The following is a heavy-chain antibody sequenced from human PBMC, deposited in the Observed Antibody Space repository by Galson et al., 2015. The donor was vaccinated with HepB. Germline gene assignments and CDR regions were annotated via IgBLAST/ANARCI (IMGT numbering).Heavy chain of an antibody. CDR2: IKSKTDGGTT. J-gene: IGHJ4*02. D-gene: IGHD3-10*01. V-gene: IGHV3-15*01. CDR1: GFTFSNAW. Sequence: SLRLSCAASGFTFSNAWMSWVRQAPGKGLEWVGRIKSKTDGGTTDYAAPVKGRFTISRDDSKNTLYLQMNSLKTEDTAVYYCVVVLLWFGEFDYWGQGTLVTVSS. CDR3: VVVLLWFGEFDY.